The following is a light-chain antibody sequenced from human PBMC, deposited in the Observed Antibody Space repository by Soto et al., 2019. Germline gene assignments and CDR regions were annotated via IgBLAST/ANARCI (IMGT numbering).Light chain of an antibody. V-gene: IGLV1-40*01. CDR1: RSNIGAGYD. Sequence: QSALTQPPSVSGAPGQRVTISCTGSRSNIGAGYDVHWYQQLPGTAPKLLIYGTNNRPSGVPDRFSGSKSGMSAPLAITGLQAADEANYYCQSYDNSLSGSRVFGGGTKLTVL. CDR2: GTN. J-gene: IGLJ3*02. CDR3: QSYDNSLSGSRV.